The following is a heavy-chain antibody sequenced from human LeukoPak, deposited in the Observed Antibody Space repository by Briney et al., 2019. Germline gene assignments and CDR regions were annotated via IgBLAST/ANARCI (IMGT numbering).Heavy chain of an antibody. D-gene: IGHD6-13*01. CDR2: IYYSGST. CDR1: GGSIRSSYYY. Sequence: SETLSLTCTVSGGSIRSSYYYWGWIRQPPGEGLEWIGYIYYSGSTNYNPSLKSRVTISVDTSKNQFSLKLSSVTAADTAVYYCARVGYSSSWYRRSYYYYGMDVWGQGTTVTVSS. CDR3: ARVGYSSSWYRRSYYYYGMDV. J-gene: IGHJ6*02. V-gene: IGHV4-61*05.